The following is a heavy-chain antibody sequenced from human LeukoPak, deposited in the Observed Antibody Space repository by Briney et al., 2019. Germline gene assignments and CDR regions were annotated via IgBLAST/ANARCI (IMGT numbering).Heavy chain of an antibody. J-gene: IGHJ4*02. CDR3: ARIKDWGDYVWGSYRSRYYFDY. CDR1: GGTFSSYA. Sequence: GASVKVSCKASGGTFSSYAISWVRQALGQGLEWMGRIIPILGIANYAQKFQGRVTITADKSTSTAYMELSSLRSEDTAVYYCARIKDWGDYVWGSYRSRYYFDYWGQGTLVTVSS. CDR2: IIPILGIA. V-gene: IGHV1-69*04. D-gene: IGHD3-16*02.